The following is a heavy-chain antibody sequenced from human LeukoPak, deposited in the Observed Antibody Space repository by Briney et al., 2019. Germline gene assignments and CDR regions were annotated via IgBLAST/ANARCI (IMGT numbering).Heavy chain of an antibody. J-gene: IGHJ6*03. CDR1: GFTFSSYA. CDR3: ARDGRYYDFWSGYYARYYYYMDV. Sequence: GSLRLSCAASGFTFSSYAMHWVRQAPGKGLEWVAVISYDGSNKYYADSVKGRFTISRDNSKNTLYLQMNSLRAEDTAVYYCARDGRYYDFWSGYYARYYYYMDVWGKGTTVTVSS. D-gene: IGHD3-3*01. CDR2: ISYDGSNK. V-gene: IGHV3-30-3*01.